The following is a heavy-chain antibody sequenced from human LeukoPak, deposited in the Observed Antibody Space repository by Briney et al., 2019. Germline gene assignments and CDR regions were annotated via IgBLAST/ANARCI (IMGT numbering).Heavy chain of an antibody. CDR2: IRYDGSNK. D-gene: IGHD3-10*01. Sequence: GGSLRLSCAASGFTFSSYAMTWVRQAPGKGLEGVAFIRYDGSNKYYADSVKGRFTISRDNSKNTLYLQMNSLRAEDTAVYYCARFAAGGSYYYYMDVWGKGTTVTVSS. J-gene: IGHJ6*03. CDR1: GFTFSSYA. V-gene: IGHV3-30*02. CDR3: ARFAAGGSYYYYMDV.